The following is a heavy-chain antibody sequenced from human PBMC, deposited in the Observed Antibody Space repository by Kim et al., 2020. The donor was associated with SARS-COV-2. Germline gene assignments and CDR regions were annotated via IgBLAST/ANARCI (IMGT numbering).Heavy chain of an antibody. Sequence: GGSLRLSCAASGFTFSSYGMHWVRQAPGKGLEWVAVISYDGSNKYYADSVKGRFTISRDNSKNTLYLQMNSLRAEDTAVYYCARASYGDLDFDYWGQGTL. J-gene: IGHJ4*02. V-gene: IGHV3-33*05. CDR3: ARASYGDLDFDY. D-gene: IGHD4-17*01. CDR1: GFTFSSYG. CDR2: ISYDGSNK.